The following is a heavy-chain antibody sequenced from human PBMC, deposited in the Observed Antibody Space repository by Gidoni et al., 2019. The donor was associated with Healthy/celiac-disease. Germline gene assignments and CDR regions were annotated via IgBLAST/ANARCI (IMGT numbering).Heavy chain of an antibody. CDR1: GYDFTSQW. D-gene: IGHD2-15*01. Sequence: EVQLVQSGAEVKKPGESLKISCKTSGYDFTSQWIGWVRQMPGKGLEGMGIIYPGDSDTRYSPSFQGQVTISADKSISTAYLQWSSLKASDTAMYYCARHPGSCNYGSCYSLDYWGQGTLVTVSS. CDR2: IYPGDSDT. CDR3: ARHPGSCNYGSCYSLDY. V-gene: IGHV5-51*01. J-gene: IGHJ4*02.